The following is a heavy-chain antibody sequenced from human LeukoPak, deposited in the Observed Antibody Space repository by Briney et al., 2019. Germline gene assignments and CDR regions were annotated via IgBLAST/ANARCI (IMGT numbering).Heavy chain of an antibody. CDR3: ARDEVLPHTMIVVEGCFDI. V-gene: IGHV1-2*02. CDR2: INPNSGGT. J-gene: IGHJ3*02. D-gene: IGHD3-22*01. CDR1: GYTFTGYY. Sequence: GASVKVSCKASGYTFTGYYMHWVRQAPGQGLEWMGWINPNSGGTNYAQKFQGRVTMTRDTPISTAYMELSRLRSDDTAVYYCARDEVLPHTMIVVEGCFDIWGQGTMVTVSS.